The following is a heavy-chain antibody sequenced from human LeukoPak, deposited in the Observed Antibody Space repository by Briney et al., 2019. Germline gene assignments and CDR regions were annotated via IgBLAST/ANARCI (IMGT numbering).Heavy chain of an antibody. CDR3: TRDHGDSSGYYYSGY. V-gene: IGHV3-49*03. CDR1: GFTFGDYA. Sequence: PGGSLRLSCTASGFTFGDYAMSWFRQAPGKGLEWVGFIRSKAYGGTTEYAASEKGRFTISRDDSKSIAYLQMNSLKTEDTAVYYCTRDHGDSSGYYYSGYWGQGTLVTVSS. J-gene: IGHJ4*02. D-gene: IGHD3-22*01. CDR2: IRSKAYGGTT.